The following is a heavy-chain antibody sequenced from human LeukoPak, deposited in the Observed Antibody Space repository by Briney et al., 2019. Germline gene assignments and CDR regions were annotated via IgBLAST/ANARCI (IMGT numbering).Heavy chain of an antibody. CDR2: IGAAGSHI. CDR3: VRVGSGATRADTLDL. Sequence: PGGSLTLSCAASGFTFSAYSMNWVRQAPGEGLEWVSSIGAAGSHIYYADSKKGRFTISRDNAKSSLFLQMNSLRAEDTGVYYCVRVGSGATRADTLDLWGQGTMVTVSS. D-gene: IGHD6-19*01. V-gene: IGHV3-21*01. J-gene: IGHJ3*01. CDR1: GFTFSAYS.